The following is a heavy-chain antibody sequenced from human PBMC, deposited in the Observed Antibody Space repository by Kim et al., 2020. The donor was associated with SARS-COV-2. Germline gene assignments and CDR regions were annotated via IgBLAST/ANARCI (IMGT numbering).Heavy chain of an antibody. D-gene: IGHD1-26*01. V-gene: IGHV3-74*01. CDR3: AGRRYTGTYYYFDY. Sequence: YAESVKSRFTISRDNAESTVYLQMNSLRAEDLAVYYCAGRRYTGTYYYFDYWGQGTLVTVSS. J-gene: IGHJ4*02.